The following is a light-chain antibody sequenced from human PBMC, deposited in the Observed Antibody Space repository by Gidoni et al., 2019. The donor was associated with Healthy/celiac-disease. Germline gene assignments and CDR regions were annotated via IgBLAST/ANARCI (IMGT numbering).Light chain of an antibody. CDR1: QSISTY. Sequence: DIQITQSPSSLSASVGDRVTITCRASQSISTYLNWDQQKPGKAPKLLIYAASSLQSGFPSRFSGSGFGTDFISTISSLQPEDFATYYCKQSYSTPALTFGGGTKVEIK. V-gene: IGKV1-39*01. CDR3: KQSYSTPALT. CDR2: AAS. J-gene: IGKJ4*01.